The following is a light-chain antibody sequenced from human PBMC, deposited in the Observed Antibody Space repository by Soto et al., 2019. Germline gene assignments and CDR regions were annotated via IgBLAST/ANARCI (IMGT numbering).Light chain of an antibody. CDR2: DAS. CDR1: QSVSSY. J-gene: IGKJ4*01. Sequence: EIVLTQSPATLSLSPGERATLSCRASQSVSSYLAWYQQKPGQAPRLLIYDASNRATGIPARFSGSGSGTDFTLTINRLEPEDFSVFFCQQYAGSPLTFGGGTKVAIK. CDR3: QQYAGSPLT. V-gene: IGKV3-11*01.